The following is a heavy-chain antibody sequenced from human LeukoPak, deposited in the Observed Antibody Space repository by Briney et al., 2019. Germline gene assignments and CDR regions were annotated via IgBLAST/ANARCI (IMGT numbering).Heavy chain of an antibody. D-gene: IGHD4-11*01. CDR2: IYYSGST. V-gene: IGHV4-31*03. CDR3: ARDGITVTTEDYYYYGMDV. CDR1: GGSTSSGGYY. J-gene: IGHJ6*02. Sequence: SETLSLTCTVSGGSTSSGGYYWSWIRQHPGKGLEWIGYIYYSGSTYYNPSLKSRVTISVDTSKNQFSLKLSSVTAADTAVYYCARDGITVTTEDYYYYGMDVWGQGTTVTVSS.